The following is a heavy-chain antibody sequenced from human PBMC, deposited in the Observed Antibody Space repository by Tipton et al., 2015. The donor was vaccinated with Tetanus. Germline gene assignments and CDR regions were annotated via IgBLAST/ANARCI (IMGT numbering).Heavy chain of an antibody. CDR1: GFTFSSYG. Sequence: QVQLVQSGGGVVQPGRSLRLSCAASGFTFSSYGMHWVRQAPGKGLEWVAVISYDGSNKYYADSVKGRFTISRDNSKNTLYLQMNSLRAEDTAVYYCAKGVLRFRFGELVDSGMDVWGQGTTVTVSS. CDR2: ISYDGSNK. D-gene: IGHD3-10*01. J-gene: IGHJ6*02. V-gene: IGHV3-30*18. CDR3: AKGVLRFRFGELVDSGMDV.